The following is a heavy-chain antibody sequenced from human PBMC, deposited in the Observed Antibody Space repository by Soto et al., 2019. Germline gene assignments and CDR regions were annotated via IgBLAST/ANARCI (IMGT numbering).Heavy chain of an antibody. D-gene: IGHD5-12*01. Sequence: QVQLVQSGAEVKKPGSSVTVSCKASGGTFSSYTISWVRQAPGQGLEWMGGIIPICGTANYAQKCQGRVTITADESTSTAYMELSSLRSEDTAVYYCARGNHRWLQLWYFDLWGRGSLVTVSS. V-gene: IGHV1-69*12. CDR2: IIPICGTA. J-gene: IGHJ2*01. CDR3: ARGNHRWLQLWYFDL. CDR1: GGTFSSYT.